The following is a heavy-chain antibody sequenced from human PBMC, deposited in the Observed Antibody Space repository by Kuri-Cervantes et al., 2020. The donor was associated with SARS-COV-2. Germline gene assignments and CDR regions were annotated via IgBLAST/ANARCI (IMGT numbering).Heavy chain of an antibody. J-gene: IGHJ4*02. CDR2: ISSSSSYI. V-gene: IGHV3-21*01. CDR3: ARVTTVTEGY. Sequence: GGSLRLSCAASGFTFSSYSMYWVRQAPGKGLEWVSSISSSSSYIYYADSVKGRFTISRDNAKNSLYLQMNSLRAEDTAVYYCARVTTVTEGYWGQGTLVTVSS. CDR1: GFTFSSYS. D-gene: IGHD4-11*01.